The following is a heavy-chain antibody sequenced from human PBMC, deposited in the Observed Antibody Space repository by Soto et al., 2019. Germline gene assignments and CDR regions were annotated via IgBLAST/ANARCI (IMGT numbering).Heavy chain of an antibody. CDR2: ISAYNGNT. Sequence: ASVKVSCKASGYTFTSYGISWVRQAPGQGLEWMGWISAYNGNTNYAQKLQGRVTMTTDTSTSTAYMELRSLRSDDTAVYYCARVQERMVRGVLPYYCDYGMDVWG. V-gene: IGHV1-18*04. J-gene: IGHJ6*02. D-gene: IGHD3-10*01. CDR1: GYTFTSYG. CDR3: ARVQERMVRGVLPYYCDYGMDV.